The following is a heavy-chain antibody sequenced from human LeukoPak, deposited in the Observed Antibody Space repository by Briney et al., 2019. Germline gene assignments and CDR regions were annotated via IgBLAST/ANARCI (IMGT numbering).Heavy chain of an antibody. J-gene: IGHJ4*02. D-gene: IGHD3-22*01. V-gene: IGHV3-23*01. CDR3: ARGLYDSSGYYYDY. CDR1: GFTYYNYA. Sequence: PGRSLRLSCAASGFTYYNYAMSWVRQAPGKGLECVSAISGTGDNSYYADSVKGRFTISRDKSKNTLYLQMNSLRAEDTAVYYCARGLYDSSGYYYDYWGQGTLVTVSS. CDR2: ISGTGDNS.